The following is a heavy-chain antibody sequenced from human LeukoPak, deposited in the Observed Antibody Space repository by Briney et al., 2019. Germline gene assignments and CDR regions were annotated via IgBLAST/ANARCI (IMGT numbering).Heavy chain of an antibody. CDR2: TYYRSKWYN. V-gene: IGHV6-1*01. D-gene: IGHD6-19*01. Sequence: SQTLSLTCDISGDSLSSNSAAWNWIRQSPSRGREWLGRTYYRSKWYNDYAVSVKSRITINPDTSKNQFSLQLNSVTPEDTAVYYCARTLGYSSGWYSPDWFDPWGQGTLVTVSS. CDR1: GDSLSSNSAA. CDR3: ARTLGYSSGWYSPDWFDP. J-gene: IGHJ5*02.